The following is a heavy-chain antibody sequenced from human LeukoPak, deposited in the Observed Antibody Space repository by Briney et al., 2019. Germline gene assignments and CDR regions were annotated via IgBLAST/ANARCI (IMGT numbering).Heavy chain of an antibody. J-gene: IGHJ6*03. CDR2: IYTSGST. D-gene: IGHD2-2*01. CDR1: GGSISSSSYY. V-gene: IGHV4-39*07. CDR3: ARDSRDYCSSTSCYSGYYYYYMDV. Sequence: SETLSLTCTVSGGSISSSSYYWGWIRQPPGKGLEWIGRIYTSGSTNYNPSLKSRVTMSVDTSKNQFSLKLSSVTAADTAVYYCARDSRDYCSSTSCYSGYYYYYMDVWGKGTTVTVSS.